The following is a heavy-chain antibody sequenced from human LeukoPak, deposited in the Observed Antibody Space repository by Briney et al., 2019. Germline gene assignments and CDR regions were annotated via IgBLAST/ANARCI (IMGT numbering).Heavy chain of an antibody. Sequence: KAGRSLRLSCAASGFTFSSYSMNWVRQAPGKGLEWVSSISSSSSYIYYADSVKGRFTISRDNAKNSLYLQMNSLRAEDTAVYYCARDPGPYNWNYRSFDYWGQGTLVTVSS. CDR1: GFTFSSYS. D-gene: IGHD1-7*01. J-gene: IGHJ4*02. CDR2: ISSSSSYI. V-gene: IGHV3-21*01. CDR3: ARDPGPYNWNYRSFDY.